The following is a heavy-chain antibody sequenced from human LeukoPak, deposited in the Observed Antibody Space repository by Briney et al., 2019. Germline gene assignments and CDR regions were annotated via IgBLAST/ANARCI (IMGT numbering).Heavy chain of an antibody. CDR3: ARDGGRYRFDF. CDR2: ICGRGGNT. CDR1: GFTLTSYA. Sequence: PGGSLRLSCAASGFTLTSYAMSWVRQAPGKGLEWVSLICGRGGNTYYADSAKGRFTISRDKSQNSLYLQMNSLRPDDTAVYYCARDGGRYRFDFWGQGTMVTVSS. J-gene: IGHJ4*02. V-gene: IGHV3-23*01. D-gene: IGHD3-16*02.